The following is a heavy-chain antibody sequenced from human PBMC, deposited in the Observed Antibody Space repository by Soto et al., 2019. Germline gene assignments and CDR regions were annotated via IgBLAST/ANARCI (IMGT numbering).Heavy chain of an antibody. Sequence: EVQLVESGGGLVQPGGSQRLSCAGSGFTFSDHYMDWVRQAPGKGLEWVGRIRNKANSYTTDYAASVKGRFTISRDDSKHSLYLQMNSLKTEDTAIYYCARDSGKGAYFDYWGHGTLATVSS. CDR3: ARDSGKGAYFDY. J-gene: IGHJ4*01. CDR1: GFTFSDHY. V-gene: IGHV3-72*01. CDR2: IRNKANSYTT. D-gene: IGHD1-26*01.